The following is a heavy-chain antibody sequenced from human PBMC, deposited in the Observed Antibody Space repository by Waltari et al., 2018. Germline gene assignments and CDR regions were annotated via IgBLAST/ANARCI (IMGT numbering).Heavy chain of an antibody. J-gene: IGHJ6*03. CDR1: GYTFTGYY. Sequence: QVQLVQSGAEVKKPGASVKVSCKASGYTFTGYYMHWVRQAPGQGLEWMGWINPNSGGTSYAQKLQGRVTMTRDTAISTAYMELSRLRSDDTAVYYCARASTVTRGMDVWGKGTTVTVSS. D-gene: IGHD4-17*01. V-gene: IGHV1-2*02. CDR2: INPNSGGT. CDR3: ARASTVTRGMDV.